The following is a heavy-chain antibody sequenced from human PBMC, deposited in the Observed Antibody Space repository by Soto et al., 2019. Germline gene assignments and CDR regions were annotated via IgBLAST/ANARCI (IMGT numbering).Heavy chain of an antibody. Sequence: GASVKVTSKALGYRFASKASCWLRQSTGQGLEWMGWMSPNSGNTGYAQKFQGRVTMTRNTSISTAYMELSSLRSEDTAVYYCARAAYSSSSGRGDYWGQGTLVTVSS. CDR1: GYRFASKA. CDR3: ARAAYSSSSGRGDY. D-gene: IGHD6-6*01. CDR2: MSPNSGNT. J-gene: IGHJ4*02. V-gene: IGHV1-8*01.